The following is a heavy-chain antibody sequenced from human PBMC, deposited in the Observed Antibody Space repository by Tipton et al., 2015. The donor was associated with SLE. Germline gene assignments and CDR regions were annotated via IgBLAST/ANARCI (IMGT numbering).Heavy chain of an antibody. D-gene: IGHD6-19*01. Sequence: SLRLSCVASGFTFNSYAMSWVRQAPGKGLEWVANIKQDGSEKYYGDSVRGRFTISRDNAKNSLYLQMDSLRADDTGVFYCARPDPSGWYSLDYWGQGTLVTVSS. CDR3: ARPDPSGWYSLDY. J-gene: IGHJ4*02. CDR1: GFTFNSYA. V-gene: IGHV3-7*01. CDR2: IKQDGSEK.